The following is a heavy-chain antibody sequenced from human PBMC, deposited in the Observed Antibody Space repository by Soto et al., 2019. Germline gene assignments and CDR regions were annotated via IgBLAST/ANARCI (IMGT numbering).Heavy chain of an antibody. CDR1: GGSISSGDYY. CDR2: IYYSGST. J-gene: IGHJ5*02. CDR3: ARVPSLPGCSSTSCYNPNWFDP. Sequence: PSEPLSLTCTVSGGSISSGDYYWSWIRQPPGKGLEWIGYIYYSGSTYYNPSLKSRVTISVDTSKNQFSLKLSSVTAADTAVYYCARVPSLPGCSSTSCYNPNWFDPWGQGTLVTVSS. D-gene: IGHD2-2*01. V-gene: IGHV4-30-4*01.